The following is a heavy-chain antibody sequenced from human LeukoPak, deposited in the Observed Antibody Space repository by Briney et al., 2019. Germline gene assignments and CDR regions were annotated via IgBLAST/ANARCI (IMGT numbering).Heavy chain of an antibody. D-gene: IGHD3-3*01. CDR3: ARGPPHDYDFWSGYSPPWGFDP. CDR1: GGSISSGGYY. J-gene: IGHJ5*02. V-gene: IGHV4-31*03. Sequence: PSETLSLTCTVSGGSISSGGYYWSWIRQHPGKGLEWIGYIYYSGSTYYNPSLKSRVTISVDTSKNQFSLKLSSVTAADTAVYYCARGPPHDYDFWSGYSPPWGFDPWGQGTLVTVSS. CDR2: IYYSGST.